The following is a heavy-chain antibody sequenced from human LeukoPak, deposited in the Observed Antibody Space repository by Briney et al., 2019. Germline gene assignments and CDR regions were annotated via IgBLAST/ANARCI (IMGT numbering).Heavy chain of an antibody. J-gene: IGHJ4*02. CDR1: GASISSDY. Sequence: SETLSLTCTVSGASISSDYWTWIRQPPGMGLQWIGYIYYSGSTHYNPSLKSRVTMSVDTSKNQFSLELPSVTAADSAVYYCARYLRQPGTFYLDHWGQGTLVTVSS. D-gene: IGHD3-16*01. CDR3: ARYLRQPGTFYLDH. CDR2: IYYSGST. V-gene: IGHV4-59*01.